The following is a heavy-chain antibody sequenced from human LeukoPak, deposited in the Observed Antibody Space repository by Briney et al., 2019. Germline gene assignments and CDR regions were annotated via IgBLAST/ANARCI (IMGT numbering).Heavy chain of an antibody. J-gene: IGHJ6*03. CDR1: GFTFSSYG. D-gene: IGHD3-22*01. Sequence: GGSLRLSCAASGFTFSSYGMHWVRQAPGKGLEWVAFIRYDASNKYYADSVKGRFTISRDNSKNTLYLQMNSLRAEDTAVYYCAKDGNYDSSGYLFYYYYYMDVWGKGTTVTISS. CDR2: IRYDASNK. CDR3: AKDGNYDSSGYLFYYYYYMDV. V-gene: IGHV3-30*02.